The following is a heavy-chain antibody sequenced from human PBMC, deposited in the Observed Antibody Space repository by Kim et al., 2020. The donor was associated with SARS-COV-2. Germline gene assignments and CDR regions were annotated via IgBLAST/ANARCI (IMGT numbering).Heavy chain of an antibody. Sequence: RFTISRDNSKNTLYLQMNSLRAEDTAVYYCAKGVGGYDIYGDYQIDAFDIWGQGTMVTVSS. J-gene: IGHJ3*02. CDR3: AKGVGGYDIYGDYQIDAFDI. D-gene: IGHD4-17*01. V-gene: IGHV3-30*02.